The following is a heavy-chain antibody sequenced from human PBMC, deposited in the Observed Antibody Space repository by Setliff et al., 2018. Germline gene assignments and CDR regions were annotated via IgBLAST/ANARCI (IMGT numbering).Heavy chain of an antibody. CDR2: IYYSGST. V-gene: IGHV4-59*01. Sequence: TLSLTCTVSGGSISSYYWSWIRQPPGKRLEWIGYIYYSGSTNYNHSLESRVTISVDTSKNQFSLRLNSATAADTAVYYCARLRGAFDYWGQGTLVTVSS. D-gene: IGHD3-16*01. CDR3: ARLRGAFDY. CDR1: GGSISSYY. J-gene: IGHJ4*02.